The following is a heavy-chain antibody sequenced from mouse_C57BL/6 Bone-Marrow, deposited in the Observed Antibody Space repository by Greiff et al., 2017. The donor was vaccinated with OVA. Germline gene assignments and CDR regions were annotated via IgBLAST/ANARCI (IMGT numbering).Heavy chain of an antibody. Sequence: VQLQPPWTELVKPGASVKLSCKASGYTFTSYWMHWVKQRPGQGLEWIGNINPSNGGTNYNEKFKSKATLTVDKSSSTAYMQLSSLTSEDSAVYECARVEVYDGYYHVWGTGTTVTVSS. J-gene: IGHJ1*03. CDR3: ARVEVYDGYYHV. D-gene: IGHD2-3*01. CDR2: INPSNGGT. CDR1: GYTFTSYW. V-gene: IGHV1-53*01.